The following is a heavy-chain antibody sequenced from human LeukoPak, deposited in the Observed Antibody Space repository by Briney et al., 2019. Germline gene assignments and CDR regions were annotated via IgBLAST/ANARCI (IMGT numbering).Heavy chain of an antibody. D-gene: IGHD6-13*01. CDR2: ISYDGSNK. J-gene: IGHJ4*02. CDR3: ARDNREQQLVPPTFDY. CDR1: GFTFSSYA. V-gene: IGHV3-30-3*01. Sequence: PGRSLRLSCAASGFTFSSYAMHWVRQAPGKGLEWVAVISYDGSNKYYADSVKGRFTISRDNSKNTLYLQMNSLRAEDTAVYYCARDNREQQLVPPTFDYWAREPWSPSPQ.